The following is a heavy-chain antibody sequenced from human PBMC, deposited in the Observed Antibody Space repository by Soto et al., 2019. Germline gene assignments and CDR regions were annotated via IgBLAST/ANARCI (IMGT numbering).Heavy chain of an antibody. J-gene: IGHJ4*02. CDR3: ARDPTHIVVVPAASHPDY. D-gene: IGHD2-2*01. CDR1: GYSISSGYY. V-gene: IGHV4-38-2*02. CDR2: IYHSGST. Sequence: KTSETLSLTCAVSGYSISSGYYWGWIRQPPGKGLEWIGSIYHSGSTYYNPSLKSRVTISVDTSKNQFSLKLSSVTAADTAVYYCARDPTHIVVVPAASHPDYWGQGTLVTVSS.